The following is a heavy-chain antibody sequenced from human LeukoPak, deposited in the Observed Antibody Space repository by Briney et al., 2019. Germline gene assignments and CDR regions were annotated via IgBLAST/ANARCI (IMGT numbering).Heavy chain of an antibody. CDR3: ARMYSSGWYWTGDY. CDR2: MNPNSGNT. V-gene: IGHV1-8*03. Sequence: VASVKVSCKASGYTFTSYDINWVRQATGQGLEWMGWMNPNSGNTGYAQKFQGRVTITRNTSISTAYMELSSLRSEDTAVYYCARMYSSGWYWTGDYWRQGTLVTVSS. D-gene: IGHD6-19*01. J-gene: IGHJ4*02. CDR1: GYTFTSYD.